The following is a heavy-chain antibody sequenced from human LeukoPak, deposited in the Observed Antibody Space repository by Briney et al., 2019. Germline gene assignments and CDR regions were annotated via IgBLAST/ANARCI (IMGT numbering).Heavy chain of an antibody. J-gene: IGHJ6*03. Sequence: ASVKVSCKASGYTFTGYYMHWVRQAPGQGLEWMGWINPNSGGTNYAQKFQGRVTMTRDTSISTAYMELSRLRSDDTAMYYCAREYQLPEHYYYMDVWGKGTTVTVSS. CDR3: AREYQLPEHYYYMDV. CDR2: INPNSGGT. D-gene: IGHD2-2*01. V-gene: IGHV1-2*02. CDR1: GYTFTGYY.